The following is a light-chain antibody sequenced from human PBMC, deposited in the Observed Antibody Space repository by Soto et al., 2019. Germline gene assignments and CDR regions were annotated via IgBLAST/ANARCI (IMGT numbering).Light chain of an antibody. J-gene: IGKJ1*01. CDR3: QQRYNWPPT. V-gene: IGKV3-11*01. CDR1: QYVSSF. CDR2: DAS. Sequence: EIVMTQSPATMSVPPWERATLSFRASQYVSSFLAWYQQKAGQAPRLLIYDASHRATGIPARFSGSGSGTDFTLTINSLEPEDFALYYCQQRYNWPPTFGQGTKVDIK.